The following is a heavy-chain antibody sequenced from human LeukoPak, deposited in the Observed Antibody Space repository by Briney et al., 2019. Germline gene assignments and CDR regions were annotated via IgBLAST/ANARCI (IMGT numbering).Heavy chain of an antibody. CDR3: ARGPGGSGSYYDY. CDR1: GFTFSSHW. J-gene: IGHJ4*02. V-gene: IGHV3-74*01. Sequence: PGGSLRLSCAVSGFTFSSHWMHWVRQAPGKGLVWVSRINSDGSSTSYADSVKGRFTISRDNAKNSLYLQMNSLRTEDAAVYYCARGPGGSGSYYDYWGQGTLVTVSS. CDR2: INSDGSST. D-gene: IGHD3-10*01.